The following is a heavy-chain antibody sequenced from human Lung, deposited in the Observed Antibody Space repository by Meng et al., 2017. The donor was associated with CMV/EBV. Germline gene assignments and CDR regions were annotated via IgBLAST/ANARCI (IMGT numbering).Heavy chain of an antibody. Sequence: QGQLRGSGLALVKPSETLSLTCAVSGDSITNHNWWAWVRQPPGKGLEWIGEIPHRGSSAYNPSLKSRVSMSIDKSKNQFSLKLTSVTAADTAVYHCLRRSGGSVWGQGTLVTVSS. J-gene: IGHJ1*01. CDR2: IPHRGSS. D-gene: IGHD3-10*01. CDR1: GDSITNHNW. V-gene: IGHV4-4*02. CDR3: LRRSGGSV.